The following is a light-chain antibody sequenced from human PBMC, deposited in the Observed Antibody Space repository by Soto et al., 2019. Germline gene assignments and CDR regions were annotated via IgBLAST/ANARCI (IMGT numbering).Light chain of an antibody. V-gene: IGKV3-20*01. CDR2: DTS. CDR1: QSVGRRS. J-gene: IGKJ4*01. CDR3: THHGT. Sequence: VVLTQSPGTLSLSPGERATLSCRASQSVGRRSLAWYQQKPGQAPRLLIYDTSDRASDIPDRFSGGGSETYFSLTIVRLAPEDSAVNYCTHHGTFGGGTKVEIK.